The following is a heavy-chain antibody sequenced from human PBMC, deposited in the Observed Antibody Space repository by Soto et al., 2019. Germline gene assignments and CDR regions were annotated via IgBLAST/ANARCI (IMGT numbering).Heavy chain of an antibody. J-gene: IGHJ6*02. D-gene: IGHD6-19*01. CDR1: GFTFSSYA. CDR2: ISYDGSNK. Sequence: QVQLVESGGGVVQPGRSLRLSCAASGFTFSSYAMHWVRQAPGKGLEWVAVISYDGSNKYYADSVKGRFTISRDNSKNTLYLPLDILRDGDRAVYYCARDGYSSSFLSPVDYDGLDVWGQGTTVTVSS. CDR3: ARDGYSSSFLSPVDYDGLDV. V-gene: IGHV3-30-3*01.